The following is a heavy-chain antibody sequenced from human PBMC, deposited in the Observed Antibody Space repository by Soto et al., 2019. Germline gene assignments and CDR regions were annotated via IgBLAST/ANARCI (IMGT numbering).Heavy chain of an antibody. CDR1: GGSISSGGYS. D-gene: IGHD6-6*01. J-gene: IGHJ4*02. CDR3: ARGVLVEGTSSPDMFDY. Sequence: SETLSLTCAVSGGSISSGGYSWSWIRQPPGKGLEWIGYIYHSGGTNYNPPLKGRVTISLDAPKNQFSLKLSSVIAADTAVYYCARGVLVEGTSSPDMFDYWGQGTQVTVSP. V-gene: IGHV4-30-2*01. CDR2: IYHSGGT.